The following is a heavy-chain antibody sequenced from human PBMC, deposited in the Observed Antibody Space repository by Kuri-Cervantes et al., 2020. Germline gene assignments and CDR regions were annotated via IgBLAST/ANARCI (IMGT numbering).Heavy chain of an antibody. CDR1: GFSLSTSGVG. D-gene: IGHD3-3*01. CDR2: IYWDDDK. V-gene: IGHV2-5*02. Sequence: SGPTLVKPTQTLTLTCTFSGFSLSTSGVGVGWIRQPPGKALEWLALIYWDDDKRYSPSLESRLTITKDTSKNQVVLTMTNMDPVDTATYYCAQMSYDFWSGSPNWFDPWGQGTLVTVSS. CDR3: AQMSYDFWSGSPNWFDP. J-gene: IGHJ5*02.